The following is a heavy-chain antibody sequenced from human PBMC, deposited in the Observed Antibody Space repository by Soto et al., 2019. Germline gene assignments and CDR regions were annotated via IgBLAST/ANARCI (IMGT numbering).Heavy chain of an antibody. V-gene: IGHV1-3*01. Sequence: ASVKVSCKASGYTFTSYAMHWVRQAPGQRLEWMGWINAGNGNTKYSQKFQGRVTITRDTSASTAYMELSSLRSEDTAVYYCARDGGVIAAYLDDSGQGTLVTVSS. CDR1: GYTFTSYA. CDR2: INAGNGNT. D-gene: IGHD3-16*02. J-gene: IGHJ4*02. CDR3: ARDGGVIAAYLDD.